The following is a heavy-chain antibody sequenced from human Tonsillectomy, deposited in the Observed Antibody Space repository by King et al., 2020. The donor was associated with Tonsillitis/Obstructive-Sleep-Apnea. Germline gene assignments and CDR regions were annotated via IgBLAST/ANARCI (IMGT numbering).Heavy chain of an antibody. J-gene: IGHJ4*02. CDR3: ARGNGSTLQRYFDY. CDR2: IYTSGST. V-gene: IGHV4-4*07. D-gene: IGHD2/OR15-2a*01. Sequence: VQLQESGPGLVKPSETMSLTCTVSGGSISSYHWSWIRQPAGKGLEWIGRIYTSGSTNYNPSLKSRVTMSVDTSKNQFSLKLSSVTAADTAVYYCARGNGSTLQRYFDYWGQGTLVTVSS. CDR1: GGSISSYH.